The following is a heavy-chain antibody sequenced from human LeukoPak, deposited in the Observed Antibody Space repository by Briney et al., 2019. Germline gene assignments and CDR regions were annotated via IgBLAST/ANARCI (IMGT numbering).Heavy chain of an antibody. V-gene: IGHV3-23*01. CDR1: GFTFSSYG. CDR2: ISGSGGST. J-gene: IGHJ4*02. Sequence: GGSLRLSCAASGFTFSSYGMSWVRQAPGKGLEWVSGISGSGGSTFYADSVKGRFTISRDNSKNTLYLQMSSLRAEDTAVYCCAKDRNGDFAYYFDFWGQGTLVTVSS. D-gene: IGHD4-17*01. CDR3: AKDRNGDFAYYFDF.